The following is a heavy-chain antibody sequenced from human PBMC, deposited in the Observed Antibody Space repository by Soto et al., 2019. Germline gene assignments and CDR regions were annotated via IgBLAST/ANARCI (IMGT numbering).Heavy chain of an antibody. CDR3: ARISGSGHLGWFDP. V-gene: IGHV3-33*03. CDR1: GFTFNTYG. Sequence: QVQLVQSGGGVVQSGRSLRLSCTSSGFTFNTYGMFWARQAPGKGLEWVAGIWYDGSYRYYVDSVQGRFTVSRDNSKNTVYLEMNSLRAEDTAVYYCARISGSGHLGWFDPWGQGTLVSVSS. J-gene: IGHJ5*02. CDR2: IWYDGSYR. D-gene: IGHD3-10*01.